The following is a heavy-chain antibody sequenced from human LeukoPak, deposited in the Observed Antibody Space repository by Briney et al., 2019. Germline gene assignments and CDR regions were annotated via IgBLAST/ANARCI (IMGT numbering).Heavy chain of an antibody. V-gene: IGHV4-4*02. Sequence: KASGTLSLTCAVSGGSISSSNWWSWVRQPPGKGLEWIGEIYHSGSTNYNPSLKSRVTISVDKSKNQFSLKLSSVTAADTAVYYCARESITMVRGVIYYYYYGMDVWGQGTTVTVSS. CDR3: ARESITMVRGVIYYYYYGMDV. D-gene: IGHD3-10*01. CDR1: GGSISSSNW. J-gene: IGHJ6*02. CDR2: IYHSGST.